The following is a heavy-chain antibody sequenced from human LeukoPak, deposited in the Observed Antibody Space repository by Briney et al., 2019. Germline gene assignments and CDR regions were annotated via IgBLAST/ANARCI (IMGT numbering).Heavy chain of an antibody. D-gene: IGHD1-26*01. Sequence: SGPTLVNPTQTLTLTCTFSGFSLSTSGMCVSWIRQPPGKGLEWIGYIYYTGSTDYNPSLKSRVTISVGTSKNQLSLKLSSVTAADTAVYYCAREQHSGSYRGGVDYWGQGTLVTVSS. CDR2: IYYTGST. V-gene: IGHV4-61*08. CDR3: AREQHSGSYRGGVDY. J-gene: IGHJ4*02. CDR1: GFSLSTSGMC.